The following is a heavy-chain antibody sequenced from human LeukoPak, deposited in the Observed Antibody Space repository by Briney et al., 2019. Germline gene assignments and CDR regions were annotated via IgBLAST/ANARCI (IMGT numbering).Heavy chain of an antibody. V-gene: IGHV3-23*01. CDR1: GFPFSSYG. CDR2: IRGSGGST. CDR3: AKARDYYGSGSNY. D-gene: IGHD3-10*01. Sequence: GGSLSLSCAASGFPFSSYGMSWVRQAPGKGLEWVSAIRGSGGSTYYADSVKGRFTISRDNSKNTLYLQMNSLRAEDTAVYYCAKARDYYGSGSNYWGQGTLVTVSS. J-gene: IGHJ4*02.